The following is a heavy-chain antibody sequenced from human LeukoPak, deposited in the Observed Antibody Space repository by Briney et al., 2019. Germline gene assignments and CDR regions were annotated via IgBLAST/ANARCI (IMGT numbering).Heavy chain of an antibody. D-gene: IGHD3-3*01. Sequence: GGSLRLSCAASGFTFSSYAMSWVRQAPGKGLEWVAFIRYDGSNKYYADSVKGRFTISRDNSKNTLYLQMNSLRAEDTAVYYCAKEYYDFWSGYYRGCYFDYWGQGTLVTVSS. CDR3: AKEYYDFWSGYYRGCYFDY. J-gene: IGHJ4*02. V-gene: IGHV3-30*02. CDR2: IRYDGSNK. CDR1: GFTFSSYA.